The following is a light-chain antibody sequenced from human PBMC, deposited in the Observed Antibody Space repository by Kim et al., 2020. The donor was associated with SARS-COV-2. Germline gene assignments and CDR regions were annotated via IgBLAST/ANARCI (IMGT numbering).Light chain of an antibody. Sequence: EIVMTQSPATLSVSPGERATLSCRASQGINSNLAWYQQKPDQAPRLLIYGASTRVTGIPARFSGSASGTEFTLTISSLQSEDFALYYCQQYNNWPITFGQGTRLEIK. CDR3: QQYNNWPIT. CDR1: QGINSN. J-gene: IGKJ5*01. V-gene: IGKV3-15*01. CDR2: GAS.